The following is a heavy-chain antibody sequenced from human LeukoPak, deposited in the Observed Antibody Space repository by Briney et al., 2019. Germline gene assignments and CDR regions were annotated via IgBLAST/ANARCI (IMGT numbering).Heavy chain of an antibody. J-gene: IGHJ4*02. Sequence: TGGSLSLCCAASGFTFSSYSMNWVRQPPGKGLEWVSYISSDSRTIYYADSVKRRFTISRDNAKNSLYLQVKSLRDDDTAVYYCARYGSGTSYITNYFDYWGQGTLVTVSS. D-gene: IGHD3-10*01. CDR3: ARYGSGTSYITNYFDY. V-gene: IGHV3-48*02. CDR2: ISSDSRTI. CDR1: GFTFSSYS.